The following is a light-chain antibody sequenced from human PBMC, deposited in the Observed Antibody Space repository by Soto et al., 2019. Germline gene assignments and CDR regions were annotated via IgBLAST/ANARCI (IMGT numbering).Light chain of an antibody. V-gene: IGLV2-11*01. CDR3: CSYAGSYTFV. Sequence: QSALTQPPSASGSPGQSVAISCTGTSSDVGGYNYVSWYQQYPGKAPKLMIYDVSKRPSGVPDRFSGSKSGNTASLTISGLQAEDEADYYCCSYAGSYTFVFGTGTKLTVL. J-gene: IGLJ1*01. CDR1: SSDVGGYNY. CDR2: DVS.